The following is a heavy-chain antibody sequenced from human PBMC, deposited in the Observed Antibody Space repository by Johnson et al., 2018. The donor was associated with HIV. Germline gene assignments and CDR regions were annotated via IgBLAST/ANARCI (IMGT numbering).Heavy chain of an antibody. V-gene: IGHV3-9*01. D-gene: IGHD6-13*01. CDR1: GFTFDDYA. J-gene: IGHJ3*02. CDR3: AKALYSRHAFDI. CDR2: ISWNSGSI. Sequence: VQLVESGGDLVQPGRSLRLSCAASGFTFDDYAMHWVRQAPGKGLEWVSGISWNSGSIGYADSVKGRFTISRDNAKNSLYLQMNSLRAEDTALYYCAKALYSRHAFDIWGQGTMVTVSS.